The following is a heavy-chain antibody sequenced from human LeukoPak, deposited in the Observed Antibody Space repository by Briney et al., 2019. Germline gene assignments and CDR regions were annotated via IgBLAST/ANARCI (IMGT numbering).Heavy chain of an antibody. CDR2: ISYDGSNK. V-gene: IGHV3-30*03. CDR3: ASGKYCSSTSCYTANYYYYMDV. Sequence: GGSLRLSCAASGFTFSSYGMHWVRQAPGKGLEWVAVISYDGSNKYYADSVKGRFTISRDNSKNTLYLQMNSLRAEDTAVYYCASGKYCSSTSCYTANYYYYMDVWGKGTTVTVSS. J-gene: IGHJ6*03. D-gene: IGHD2-2*02. CDR1: GFTFSSYG.